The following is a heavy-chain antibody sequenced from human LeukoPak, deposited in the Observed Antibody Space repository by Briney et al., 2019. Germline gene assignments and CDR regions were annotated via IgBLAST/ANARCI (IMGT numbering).Heavy chain of an antibody. CDR1: GYTFTSYD. V-gene: IGHV1-8*03. J-gene: IGHJ5*02. CDR3: ARQRGYSYNWFDP. D-gene: IGHD2-15*01. CDR2: MNPNSGNT. Sequence: ASVKVSCKASGYTFTSYDINWVRQATGQGLEWMGWMNPNSGNTGYAQRFQGRVTITTDTSTSTAYMELSSLRSEDTAVYYCARQRGYSYNWFDPWGQGTLVTVSS.